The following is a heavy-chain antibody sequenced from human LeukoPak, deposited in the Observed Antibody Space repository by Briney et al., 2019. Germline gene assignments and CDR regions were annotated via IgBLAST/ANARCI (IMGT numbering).Heavy chain of an antibody. J-gene: IGHJ3*02. D-gene: IGHD3-22*01. V-gene: IGHV1-18*01. Sequence: ASVKASCKASGYTFTSYGISWVRQAPGQGLEWMGWISAYNGNTNYAQKLQGRVTMTTDTSTSTAYMELRSPRSDDTAVYYCARDRGYYYVSPEPDAFDIWGQGTMVTVSS. CDR2: ISAYNGNT. CDR3: ARDRGYYYVSPEPDAFDI. CDR1: GYTFTSYG.